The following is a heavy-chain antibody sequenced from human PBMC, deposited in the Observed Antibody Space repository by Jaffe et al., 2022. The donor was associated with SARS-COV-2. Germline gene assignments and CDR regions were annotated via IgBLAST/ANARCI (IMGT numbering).Heavy chain of an antibody. CDR3: ASSTSAWYDC. D-gene: IGHD6-19*01. Sequence: QVQLAQSGAEVKMPGASVRLSCKASGYTFTNYALHWVRQAPGQRLEWMGWINVGNGNTKFSQNFQGRVTLARDTSASIAFMELSGLRSADTAVYYCASSTSAWYDCWGRGTLVTVSS. CDR2: INVGNGNT. J-gene: IGHJ4*02. V-gene: IGHV1-3*01. CDR1: GYTFTNYA.